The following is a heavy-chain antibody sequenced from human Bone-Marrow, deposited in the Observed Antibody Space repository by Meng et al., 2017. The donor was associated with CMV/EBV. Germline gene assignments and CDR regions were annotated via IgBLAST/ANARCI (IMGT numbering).Heavy chain of an antibody. V-gene: IGHV3-23*01. CDR3: AKARSTSTYYFDY. D-gene: IGHD2-2*01. CDR1: GFTFDDYG. J-gene: IGHJ4*02. Sequence: GGSLRLSCTASGFTFDDYGMHWVRQAPGKGLEWVSAISGSGGSTYYADSVKGRFTISRDNSKNTLYLQMNSLRAEDTAVYYCAKARSTSTYYFDYWGQGTLVTVSS. CDR2: ISGSGGST.